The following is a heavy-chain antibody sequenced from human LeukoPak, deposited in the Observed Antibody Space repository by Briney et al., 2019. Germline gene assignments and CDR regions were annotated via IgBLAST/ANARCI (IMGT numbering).Heavy chain of an antibody. J-gene: IGHJ4*02. V-gene: IGHV3-9*01. CDR3: AKDSGPEGAVAGDFDY. CDR2: ISWNSGSI. Sequence: GGSLRLSCAASGFTFDDYAMHWVRQAPGKGLEWVSGISWNSGSIGYADSVKGRFTISRDNAKNSLYLQMNSLRAEDTALYHCAKDSGPEGAVAGDFDYWGQGTLVTVSS. D-gene: IGHD6-19*01. CDR1: GFTFDDYA.